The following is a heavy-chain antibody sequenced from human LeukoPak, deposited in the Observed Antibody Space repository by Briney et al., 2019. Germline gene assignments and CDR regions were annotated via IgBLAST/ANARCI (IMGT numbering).Heavy chain of an antibody. J-gene: IGHJ4*02. CDR2: IIPPFGTA. D-gene: IGHD4-17*01. CDR3: ASLATPDGDAPDY. Sequence: SVKVSCKASGGTFGRYVISWVRQAPGQGLEWMGGIIPPFGTAHYAQKFQDRLTITADESATTVYMEMSSLRSDDTAVYYCASLATPDGDAPDYWGQGTLVTVSS. CDR1: GGTFGRYV. V-gene: IGHV1-69*13.